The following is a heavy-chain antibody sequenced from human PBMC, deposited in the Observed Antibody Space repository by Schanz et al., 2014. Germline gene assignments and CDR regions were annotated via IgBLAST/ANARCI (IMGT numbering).Heavy chain of an antibody. J-gene: IGHJ3*01. Sequence: QVQLVQSGPEVKKPGASVKVSCKASGYTFTNYDVNWVRQATGQGLEWMGWMNPHSGDTDYPQKFQGRVTMTRSTSISTAYMELSNLKSEDTAVYYCARGVMGGAFDLWGQGTMVTVSS. CDR1: GYTFTNYD. CDR2: MNPHSGDT. D-gene: IGHD2-8*01. CDR3: ARGVMGGAFDL. V-gene: IGHV1-8*01.